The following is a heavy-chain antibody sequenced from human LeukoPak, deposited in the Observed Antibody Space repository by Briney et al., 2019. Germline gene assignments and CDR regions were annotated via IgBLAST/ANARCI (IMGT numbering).Heavy chain of an antibody. J-gene: IGHJ4*02. CDR3: ARETDSRGWPIDY. CDR1: GFTFSSYG. V-gene: IGHV3-33*01. Sequence: GGSLILSCAASGFTFSSYGMHCVRQAPGKGLEGVAVIWYDGSNKYYADSVKGRFTISRDNSKNTLYLQMNSLRAEDTAVYYCARETDSRGWPIDYWGQGTLVTVSS. CDR2: IWYDGSNK. D-gene: IGHD6-19*01.